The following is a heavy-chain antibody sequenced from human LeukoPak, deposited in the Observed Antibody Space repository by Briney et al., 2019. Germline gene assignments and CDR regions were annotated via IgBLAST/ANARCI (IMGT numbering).Heavy chain of an antibody. CDR2: VYTDGSST. D-gene: IGHD6-19*01. J-gene: IGHJ5*02. V-gene: IGHV3-74*01. CDR3: ARTFGSGRYPGDWFDP. Sequence: QPGGSLRLSCTASGFPSSNYWMHWVRQGPGKGLEWVSRVYTDGSSTTYADSVKGRFTISRDNAKNTLYLQMSSLRAEDTAVYYCARTFGSGRYPGDWFDPWGQGTLVTVSS. CDR1: GFPSSNYW.